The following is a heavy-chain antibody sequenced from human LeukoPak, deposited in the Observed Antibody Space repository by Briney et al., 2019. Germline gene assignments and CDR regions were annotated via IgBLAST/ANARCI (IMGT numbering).Heavy chain of an antibody. D-gene: IGHD3-9*01. V-gene: IGHV1-2*02. CDR1: GYTFTGYY. CDR2: INPNSGGT. CDR3: ARVHDILTGYLTLYYYYYGMDV. Sequence: ASVKVSCKASGYTFTGYYMHWVRQAPGQGLEWMGWINPNSGGTNYAQKFQGRVTMTTDTSTSTAYMELRSLRSDDTAVYYCARVHDILTGYLTLYYYYYGMDVWGQGTTVTVSS. J-gene: IGHJ6*02.